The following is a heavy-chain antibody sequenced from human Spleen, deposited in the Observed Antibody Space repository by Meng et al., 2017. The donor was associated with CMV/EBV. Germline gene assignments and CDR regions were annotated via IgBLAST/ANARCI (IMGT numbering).Heavy chain of an antibody. V-gene: IGHV5-51*01. CDR1: GYSFTSYW. CDR2: IYPGDSDT. J-gene: IGHJ4*02. CDR3: ARQYCSGAACYGAIDY. D-gene: IGHD2-15*01. Sequence: GESLKISCKGSGYSFTSYWIGWVRQMPGKGLEWMGIIYPGDSDTRYSPSFQGQVTISADKSISTAYLQWSSLKPSDTATYYCARQYCSGAACYGAIDYWGKGTLVTVSS.